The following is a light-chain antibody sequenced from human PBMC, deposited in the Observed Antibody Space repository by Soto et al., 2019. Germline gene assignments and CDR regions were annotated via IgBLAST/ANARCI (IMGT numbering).Light chain of an antibody. CDR1: QSISSY. CDR3: QQSYSTPYA. Sequence: DIQMTQSPSSLSASVGDRVTSTCRASQSISSYLNWFQLKPGKAPKLLIYAASTLQSGVPSRFSGSGSGTDFTLTISSLQPEDFATYYCQQSYSTPYAFGQGTKLEIK. J-gene: IGKJ2*01. V-gene: IGKV1-39*01. CDR2: AAS.